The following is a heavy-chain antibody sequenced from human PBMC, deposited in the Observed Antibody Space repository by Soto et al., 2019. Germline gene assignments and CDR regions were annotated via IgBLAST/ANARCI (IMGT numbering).Heavy chain of an antibody. D-gene: IGHD1-26*01. V-gene: IGHV1-69*01. Sequence: QVQLVQSGAEVKKPGSSVKVSCKASGGTFSSYSINWVRQAPGQGLEWMGEISPIFGTANYAQKFQGRVTITADESTSTAYMAMSSLRSEDTAVYYCARDGGRHSGGIDHWGQGTLVTVSS. CDR3: ARDGGRHSGGIDH. J-gene: IGHJ4*02. CDR1: GGTFSSYS. CDR2: ISPIFGTA.